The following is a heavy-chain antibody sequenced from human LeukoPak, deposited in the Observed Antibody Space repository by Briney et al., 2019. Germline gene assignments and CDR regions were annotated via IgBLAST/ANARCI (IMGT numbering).Heavy chain of an antibody. Sequence: GGSLRLSCAASGFTFSSYGMHWVRQAPGKGLEWVAVISYDGSNKYYADSVKGRFTISRDNSKNTLYLQMNSLRAEDTAMYYCARERDGGYYSSGSYTGDAFDIWGQGTMVTVSS. J-gene: IGHJ3*02. CDR3: ARERDGGYYSSGSYTGDAFDI. D-gene: IGHD3-10*01. CDR1: GFTFSSYG. V-gene: IGHV3-30*03. CDR2: ISYDGSNK.